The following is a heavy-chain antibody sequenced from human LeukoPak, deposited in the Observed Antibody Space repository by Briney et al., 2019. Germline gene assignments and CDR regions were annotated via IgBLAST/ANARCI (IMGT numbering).Heavy chain of an antibody. D-gene: IGHD3-22*01. CDR3: ARDDFAGDSSGYIDY. V-gene: IGHV3-30*04. CDR2: ISYDGSNK. CDR1: GFTFSSYA. J-gene: IGHJ4*02. Sequence: GGSLRLSCAASGFTFSSYAMHWVRQAPGKGLEWVAVISYDGSNKYYADSVKGRFTISRDNSKNTLYLQMSSLRAEGTALYYCARDDFAGDSSGYIDYWGQGTLVTVSS.